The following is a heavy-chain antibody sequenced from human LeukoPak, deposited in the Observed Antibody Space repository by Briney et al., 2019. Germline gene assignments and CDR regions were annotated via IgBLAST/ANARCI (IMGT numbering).Heavy chain of an antibody. D-gene: IGHD3-9*01. Sequence: PGGSLRLSCAASGFTFSSYAMHWVRQAPGKGLEWVAVISYDGSNKYYADSVKGRFTIPRDNSKNTLYLQMNSLRAEDTAVYYCARVHYFDWFADAFDIWGQGTMVTVSS. CDR1: GFTFSSYA. CDR2: ISYDGSNK. CDR3: ARVHYFDWFADAFDI. V-gene: IGHV3-30-3*01. J-gene: IGHJ3*02.